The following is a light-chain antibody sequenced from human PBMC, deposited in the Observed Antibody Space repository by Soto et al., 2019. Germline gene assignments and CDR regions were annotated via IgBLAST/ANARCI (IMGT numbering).Light chain of an antibody. J-gene: IGKJ3*01. CDR1: QSVSSN. Sequence: NVVILSPPGLSLYLGKGASRASVYIQSVSSNLAWYQQKPGQAPRLLIYGASTRATGIPARFSGSGSGTEFTLTISRLEPEDFAIYHCQQRNSWPTLFTLCPGTKVDIK. CDR3: QQRNSWPTLFT. V-gene: IGKV3-15*01. CDR2: GAS.